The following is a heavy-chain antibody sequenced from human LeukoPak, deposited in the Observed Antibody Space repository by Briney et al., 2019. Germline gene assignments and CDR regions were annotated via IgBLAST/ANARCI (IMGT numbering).Heavy chain of an antibody. CDR2: ILYSGTT. J-gene: IGHJ4*02. V-gene: IGHV4-59*01. D-gene: IGHD1-1*01. CDR3: ARVGDWNDLVY. Sequence: SETLSLTCTVSGGSISPYYWSWIRQTPGKGMEWIGYILYSGTTTNYNPSLKSRVTISVDTSKNQFSLKLSSVTAADTAVYYCARVGDWNDLVYWGQGTLVTVSS. CDR1: GGSISPYY.